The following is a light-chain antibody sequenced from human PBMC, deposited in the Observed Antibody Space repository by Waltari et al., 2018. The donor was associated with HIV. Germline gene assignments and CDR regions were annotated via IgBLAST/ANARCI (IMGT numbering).Light chain of an antibody. CDR2: GNS. V-gene: IGLV1-40*01. J-gene: IGLJ3*02. Sequence: QSVLPQPPSVSGAPGQRVTISCTGSSSTIGAGYDVHWYQQLPGTAPKLLIYGNSNRPSGGPDRFSGSKSGTSASLAITGLLAEDEADYYCQSYDSSLSVWVFGGGTKLTVL. CDR1: SSTIGAGYD. CDR3: QSYDSSLSVWV.